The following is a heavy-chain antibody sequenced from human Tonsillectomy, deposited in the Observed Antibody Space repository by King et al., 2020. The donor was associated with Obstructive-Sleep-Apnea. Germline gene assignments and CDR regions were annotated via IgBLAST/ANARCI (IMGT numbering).Heavy chain of an antibody. D-gene: IGHD3-10*01. Sequence: QLVQSGGGLVQPGRSLRLSCAASGFTFDGYAMLWVRHAPGKGLEWVSVISWNSSRICYVDSVKGRCPISRDNAKNSLYLQMNSLRAEDTALYYCAKDREYYGSGSYPHFDYWGQGTLVTVSS. CDR2: ISWNSSRI. J-gene: IGHJ4*02. CDR1: GFTFDGYA. V-gene: IGHV3-9*01. CDR3: AKDREYYGSGSYPHFDY.